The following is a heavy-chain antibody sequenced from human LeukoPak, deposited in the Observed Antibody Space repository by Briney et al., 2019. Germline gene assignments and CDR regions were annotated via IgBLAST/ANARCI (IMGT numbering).Heavy chain of an antibody. D-gene: IGHD3-22*01. Sequence: ASVKVSCKASGYTFTSYGISWVRQAPGQGLEWMGWISAYNGNTNYAQKLQGRVTMTTDTSTSTAYMELRSLRSDDTAVYYCARTYDSSGYSAWYYYYYYMDVWGKGTTVTISS. V-gene: IGHV1-18*01. J-gene: IGHJ6*03. CDR1: GYTFTSYG. CDR3: ARTYDSSGYSAWYYYYYYMDV. CDR2: ISAYNGNT.